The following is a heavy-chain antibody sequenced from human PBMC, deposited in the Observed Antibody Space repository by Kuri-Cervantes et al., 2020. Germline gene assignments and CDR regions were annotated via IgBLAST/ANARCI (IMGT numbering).Heavy chain of an antibody. J-gene: IGHJ3*02. V-gene: IGHV1-8*01. Sequence: ASVKVSCKASGYTFTSYDINWVRQATGQGLEWMGWMNPNSGNTGYAQEFQGRVTMTRNTSISTAYMELSSLRSEDTAVYYCARTPSSGWYRDDAFDIWGQGTMVTVSS. D-gene: IGHD6-19*01. CDR2: MNPNSGNT. CDR1: GYTFTSYD. CDR3: ARTPSSGWYRDDAFDI.